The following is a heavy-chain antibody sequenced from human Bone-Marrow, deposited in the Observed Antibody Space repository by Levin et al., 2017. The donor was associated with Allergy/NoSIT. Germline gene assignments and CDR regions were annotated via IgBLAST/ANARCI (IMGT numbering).Heavy chain of an antibody. CDR3: AKGGGHYGSGRYYIADY. CDR1: GFTFSSYA. J-gene: IGHJ4*02. V-gene: IGHV3-23*01. Sequence: GESLKISCAASGFTFSSYAMSWVRQAPGKGLEWVSSISGSGDSTYYADSVKGRFTISRDNSKNTLYLQMNSLRADDTAVYFCAKGGGHYGSGRYYIADYWGQGTLVSVSS. CDR2: ISGSGDST. D-gene: IGHD3-10*01.